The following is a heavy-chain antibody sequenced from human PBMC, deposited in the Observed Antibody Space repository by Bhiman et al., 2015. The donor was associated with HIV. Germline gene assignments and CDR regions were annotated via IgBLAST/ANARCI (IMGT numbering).Heavy chain of an antibody. D-gene: IGHD2-21*01. CDR1: GFTFNKAW. Sequence: EVQLLESGGGLVQPGGSLRLSCAASGFTFNKAWMSWVRQAPGKGLEWVGRLKSKTDGGTADYAAPVKGRFTISRDDSKNTLYLQMNSLKTEDTAVYYCTTGTPILYYFDYWGQGTLVTVSS. CDR3: TTGTPILYYFDY. CDR2: LKSKTDGGTA. V-gene: IGHV3-15*01. J-gene: IGHJ4*02.